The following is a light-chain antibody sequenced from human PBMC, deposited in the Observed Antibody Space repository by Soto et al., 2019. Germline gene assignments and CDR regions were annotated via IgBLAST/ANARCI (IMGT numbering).Light chain of an antibody. CDR1: QNIGNY. CDR2: AAS. CDR3: QQSYNVLSWT. J-gene: IGKJ1*01. Sequence: DIQMTQSPSSLSASVGDRVSITCRASQNIGNYLNWYRQKPGKAPELLIYAASILQSEAPSRFRGSGSGTDFTLTISSLQPEDFASYYCQQSYNVLSWTFGQGTKVGIK. V-gene: IGKV1-39*01.